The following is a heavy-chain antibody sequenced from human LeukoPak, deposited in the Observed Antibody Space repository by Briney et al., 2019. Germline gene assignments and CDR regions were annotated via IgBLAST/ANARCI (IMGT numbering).Heavy chain of an antibody. CDR1: GFTCSSYS. V-gene: IGHV3-21*04. CDR2: ISSSSSYI. CDR3: ARYCSGGSCYPGYWFDP. J-gene: IGHJ5*02. D-gene: IGHD2-15*01. Sequence: GGSLRLSGAASGFTCSSYSMNWVRQAPGKGLEWVSSISSSSSYIYYADSVKGRFTISRDNAKNSLYLQMNSLRAEDTAVYYCARYCSGGSCYPGYWFDPWGQGTLVTVSS.